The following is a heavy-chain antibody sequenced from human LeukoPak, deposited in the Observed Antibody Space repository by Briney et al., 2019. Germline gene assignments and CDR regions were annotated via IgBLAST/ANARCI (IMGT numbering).Heavy chain of an antibody. Sequence: NTSETLSLTCTVSGGSISSYYWSWIRQPAGKGLEWIGRIYTSGSTNYNPSLKSRVTMSVDTSKNRFSLKLSSVTAADTAVYYCARITMSVAFDIWGQGTMVTVSS. V-gene: IGHV4-4*07. CDR2: IYTSGST. J-gene: IGHJ3*02. CDR1: GGSISSYY. D-gene: IGHD3-10*02. CDR3: ARITMSVAFDI.